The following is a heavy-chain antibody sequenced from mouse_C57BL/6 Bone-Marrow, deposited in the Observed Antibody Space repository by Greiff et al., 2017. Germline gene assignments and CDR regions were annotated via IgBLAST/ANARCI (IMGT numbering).Heavy chain of an antibody. V-gene: IGHV1-18*01. J-gene: IGHJ3*01. CDR1: EYTFTDYN. Sequence: VQLKESGPELVKPGASVKIPCKASEYTFTDYNMDWVKQSQGKSLEWIGDINPNNGGTIYNQQFKGKATLTVDKSSSTAYIELRSLTSEDTSVYYCARWGTTVVPFAYWGQGTLVTVSA. CDR2: INPNNGGT. CDR3: ARWGTTVVPFAY. D-gene: IGHD1-1*01.